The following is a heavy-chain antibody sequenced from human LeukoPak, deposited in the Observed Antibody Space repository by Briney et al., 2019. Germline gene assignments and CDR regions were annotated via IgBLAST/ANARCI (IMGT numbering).Heavy chain of an antibody. Sequence: GGSLRLSCAASGFTFSSYEMNWVRQAPGKGLEWVSYISSSGSTIYYADSVKGRFTISRDNAKNSLYLQMNSLRAEDTAVYYCASASSWYPFGWFDPWGQGTLVTVSS. D-gene: IGHD6-13*01. CDR3: ASASSWYPFGWFDP. J-gene: IGHJ5*02. V-gene: IGHV3-48*03. CDR1: GFTFSSYE. CDR2: ISSSGSTI.